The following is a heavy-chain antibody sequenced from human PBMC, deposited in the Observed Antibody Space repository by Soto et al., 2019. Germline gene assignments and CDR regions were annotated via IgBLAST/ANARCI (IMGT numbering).Heavy chain of an antibody. CDR1: GGSFSRYY. Sequence: SETLSLTCAVYGGSFSRYYWSWIRQPPGKVLEWIGEINHSGSTNYNPSLKSLVTVSIDTSKNQFSLNLSSVTAADTAVYYCARALSVSNTFYYYYGMDVWGQGTTVTVSS. V-gene: IGHV4-34*01. CDR2: INHSGST. J-gene: IGHJ6*02. D-gene: IGHD2-2*01. CDR3: ARALSVSNTFYYYYGMDV.